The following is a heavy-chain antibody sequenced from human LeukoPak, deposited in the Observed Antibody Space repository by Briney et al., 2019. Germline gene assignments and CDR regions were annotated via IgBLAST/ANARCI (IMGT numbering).Heavy chain of an antibody. CDR1: GYTFTSYY. Sequence: GASVKVSCKASGYTFTSYYMHWVRQAPGQGLEWMGRINPNSGGTNYAQKFQGRVTMTRDTSISTAYMELSRLRSDDTAVYYCARSRTTVVTRTFDYWGQGTLVTVSS. D-gene: IGHD4-23*01. CDR2: INPNSGGT. CDR3: ARSRTTVVTRTFDY. J-gene: IGHJ4*02. V-gene: IGHV1-2*06.